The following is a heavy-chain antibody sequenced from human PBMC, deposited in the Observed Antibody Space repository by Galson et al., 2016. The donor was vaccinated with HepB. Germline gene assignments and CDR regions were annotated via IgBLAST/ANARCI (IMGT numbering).Heavy chain of an antibody. CDR2: ISGSGDGT. V-gene: IGHV3-23*01. Sequence: SLRLSCAASGFDFSNYALSWVRQAPGKGLEWVSAISGSGDGTYYADSVKGRFTISRDNSYTTLFLQMNSLRAEDTAIYYCVKDYAYSTTWYAGFYYFDYWGQGTLVTVSS. D-gene: IGHD6-13*01. CDR3: VKDYAYSTTWYAGFYYFDY. J-gene: IGHJ4*02. CDR1: GFDFSNYA.